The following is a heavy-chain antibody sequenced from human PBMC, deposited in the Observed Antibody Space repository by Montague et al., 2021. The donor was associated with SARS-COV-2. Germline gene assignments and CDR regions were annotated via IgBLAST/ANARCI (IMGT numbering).Heavy chain of an antibody. CDR2: ISQGGNT. J-gene: IGHJ6*02. Sequence: SETLSLTCAVSGGSFSPYYWTWVRQPPGKGLEWIGEISQGGNTKYNPSLQSRVSISLDTSRNQFPLKLSSVTAADTAIYYCARLGDGIVPSPLLGLGPYYAFYDMNVWGQGTAVTISS. V-gene: IGHV4-34*01. D-gene: IGHD7-27*01. CDR1: GGSFSPYY. CDR3: ARLGDGIVPSPLLGLGPYYAFYDMNV.